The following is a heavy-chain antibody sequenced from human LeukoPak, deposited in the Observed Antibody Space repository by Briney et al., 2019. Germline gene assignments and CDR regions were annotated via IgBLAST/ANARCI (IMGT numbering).Heavy chain of an antibody. J-gene: IGHJ6*03. CDR1: GYTFTSYY. CDR3: ARGSVTRYYYYYMDV. D-gene: IGHD2-21*02. Sequence: ASVKVSCKASGYTFTSYYMHWVRQAPGQGLEWMGWINPNSGGTNYAQKFQGRVTMTRDTSISTAYMELSRLRSDDTAVYYCARGSVTRYYYYYMDVWGKGTTVTISS. V-gene: IGHV1-2*02. CDR2: INPNSGGT.